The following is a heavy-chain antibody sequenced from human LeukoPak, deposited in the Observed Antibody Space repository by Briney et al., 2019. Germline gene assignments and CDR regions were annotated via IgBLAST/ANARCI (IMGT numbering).Heavy chain of an antibody. CDR2: ISGSTTDI. CDR3: ARDAQNYYDSSH. D-gene: IGHD3-22*01. V-gene: IGHV3-21*01. CDR1: GFTFTAYT. J-gene: IGHJ4*02. Sequence: GGSLRLSCAASGFTFTAYTINWVRQAPGKGLEWVSYISGSTTDIYYADSVKGRFTISRDNAKNSLYLQMNSLRAEDTAVYYCARDAQNYYDSSHWGQGTLVTVSS.